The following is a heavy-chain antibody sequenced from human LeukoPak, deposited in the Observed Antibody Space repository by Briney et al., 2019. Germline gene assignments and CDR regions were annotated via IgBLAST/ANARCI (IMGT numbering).Heavy chain of an antibody. CDR2: ISYEGSNK. V-gene: IGHV3-30-3*01. Sequence: GRSLRLSCAASGFTFSSSAMHWVRPALDKGLEWVALISYEGSNKYYADSVKGRFTISRDNSKNTLYLQVDSLRPDDTSVYYCARPSSGQWRNGYYFDYWGQGTLVTVSS. CDR3: ARPSSGQWRNGYYFDY. CDR1: GFTFSSSA. J-gene: IGHJ4*02. D-gene: IGHD6-19*01.